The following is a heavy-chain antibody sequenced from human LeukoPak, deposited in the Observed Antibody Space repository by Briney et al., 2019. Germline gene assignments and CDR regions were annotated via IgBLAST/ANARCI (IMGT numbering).Heavy chain of an antibody. CDR3: ARVGSGSSYYFDS. V-gene: IGHV4-59*01. Sequence: SETLSLTCSVSGDSMTNNYWSWIRQPPGKGLEWIGYVSYRGSTDYTPSLKGRVTVSLDTSKSQLSLQLNSVTAADTAVYYCARVGSGSSYYFDSRGQGTLVTVSS. D-gene: IGHD3-10*01. CDR1: GDSMTNNY. J-gene: IGHJ4*02. CDR2: VSYRGST.